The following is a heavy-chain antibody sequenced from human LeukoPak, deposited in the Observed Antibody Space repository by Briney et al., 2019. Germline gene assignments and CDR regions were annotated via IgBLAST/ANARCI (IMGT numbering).Heavy chain of an antibody. CDR1: GFTFDDYA. V-gene: IGHV3-9*03. Sequence: PGGSLRLSCAASGFTFDDYAMHWVRQAPGKGLEWVSGISWNSGSIGYADSVKGRFTISRDNAKNSLYLQMNSLRAEDMALYYCAKDLYYYDSSGPFDYWGQGTLVTASS. J-gene: IGHJ4*02. CDR3: AKDLYYYDSSGPFDY. D-gene: IGHD3-22*01. CDR2: ISWNSGSI.